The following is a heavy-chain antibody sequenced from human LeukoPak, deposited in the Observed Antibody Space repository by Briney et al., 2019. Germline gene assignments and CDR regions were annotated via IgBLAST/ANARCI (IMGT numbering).Heavy chain of an antibody. J-gene: IGHJ4*02. CDR2: ISSSSSYI. Sequence: GGSLRLSCAASGFTFSSYSMNWVRQAPGKGLEWVSSISSSSSYIYYADSVKVRFTISRDNAKNSLYLQMNSLRAEDTAVYYCARDPLSTVSSGWYVDYWGQGTLVTVSS. D-gene: IGHD6-19*01. CDR1: GFTFSSYS. CDR3: ARDPLSTVSSGWYVDY. V-gene: IGHV3-21*01.